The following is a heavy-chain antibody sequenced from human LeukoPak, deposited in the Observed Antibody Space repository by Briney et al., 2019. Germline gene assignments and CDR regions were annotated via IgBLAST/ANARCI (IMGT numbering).Heavy chain of an antibody. Sequence: SETLSLTCAVYGGSFSGYYWSWIRQPPGKGLEWIGEINHCGSTNYNPSLKSRVTISVDTSKNQFSLKLSSVTAADTAVYYCARGRGGPGAWGQGTLVTVSS. CDR1: GGSFSGYY. CDR3: ARGRGGPGA. J-gene: IGHJ4*02. V-gene: IGHV4-34*01. CDR2: INHCGST. D-gene: IGHD3-10*01.